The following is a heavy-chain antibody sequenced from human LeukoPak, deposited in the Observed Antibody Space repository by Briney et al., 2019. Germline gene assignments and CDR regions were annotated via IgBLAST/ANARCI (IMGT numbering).Heavy chain of an antibody. CDR1: GGSISSSSYY. V-gene: IGHV4-39*07. D-gene: IGHD2-8*01. J-gene: IGHJ5*02. CDR3: ASLSNGAENWFDP. CDR2: IYYSGST. Sequence: SETLSLTCTVSGGSISSSSYYWGWIRQPPGKGLEWIGSIYYSGSTYYNPSLKSRVTISVDTSKNQFSLKLSSVTAADTAVYYCASLSNGAENWFDPWGQGTLVTVSS.